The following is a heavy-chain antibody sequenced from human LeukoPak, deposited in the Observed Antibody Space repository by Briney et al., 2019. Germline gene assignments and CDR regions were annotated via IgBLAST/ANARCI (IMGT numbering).Heavy chain of an antibody. D-gene: IGHD5-18*01. V-gene: IGHV4-34*01. J-gene: IGHJ4*02. CDR2: INHSGST. Sequence: SETLSLTCAVYGGSFSGYYWSLIRQPPGKGLEWIGEINHSGSTNYNPSLKSRVTISVDTSKNQFSLKLSSVTAADTAVYYCARKCAQGQLWLGPRLYYFDYWGQGTLVTVSS. CDR3: ARKCAQGQLWLGPRLYYFDY. CDR1: GGSFSGYY.